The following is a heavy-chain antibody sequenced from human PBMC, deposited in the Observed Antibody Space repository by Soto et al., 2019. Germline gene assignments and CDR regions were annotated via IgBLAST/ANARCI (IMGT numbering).Heavy chain of an antibody. CDR2: INAGNGNT. CDR1: GYTFTTYD. D-gene: IGHD5-12*01. J-gene: IGHJ4*02. Sequence: GASVKVSCKASGYTFTTYDISWVRQAPGQGLEWMGWINAGNGNTKYSQKFQGRVTITRDTSASTAYMELSSLRSEDTAVYYCARGVGYSGYDSDYWGQGTLVTAPQ. V-gene: IGHV1-3*01. CDR3: ARGVGYSGYDSDY.